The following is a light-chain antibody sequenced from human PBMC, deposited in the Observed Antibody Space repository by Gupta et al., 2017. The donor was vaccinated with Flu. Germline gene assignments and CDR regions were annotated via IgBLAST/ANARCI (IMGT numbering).Light chain of an antibody. CDR3: QQYNNWPPWT. Sequence: DIVMPQSPATLSVSPGERATRSCRASQSVSSNLAWYQQKPGQAPRLLIYGASTRATGIPARVSGSGSGTEFTLTISSLQSEDFAVYYCQQYNNWPPWTFGQGTKVEIK. CDR1: QSVSSN. J-gene: IGKJ1*01. CDR2: GAS. V-gene: IGKV3-15*01.